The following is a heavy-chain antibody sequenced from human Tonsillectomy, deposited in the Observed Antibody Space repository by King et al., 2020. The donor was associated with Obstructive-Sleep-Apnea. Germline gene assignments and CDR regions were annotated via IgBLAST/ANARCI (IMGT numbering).Heavy chain of an antibody. CDR2: IFWDDDK. V-gene: IGHV2-5*02. D-gene: IGHD4-17*01. Sequence: ITLKESGPTLVKPTQTLTLTCTFSGFSLRTREVGVGWIRRPPGKALEWLALIFWDDDKRYSPSLMSRLTITTDTSKNQVVLRMTNMDPVDTGTYYCARYFDYGDSHFYYYAMDVWGHGTTVTVSS. CDR1: GFSLRTREVG. J-gene: IGHJ6*02. CDR3: ARYFDYGDSHFYYYAMDV.